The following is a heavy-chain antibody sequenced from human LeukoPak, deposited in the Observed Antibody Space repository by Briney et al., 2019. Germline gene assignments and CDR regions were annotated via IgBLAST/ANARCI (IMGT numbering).Heavy chain of an antibody. J-gene: IGHJ6*03. V-gene: IGHV4-34*01. CDR2: INHSGST. D-gene: IGHD3-10*01. Sequence: PSETLSLTCAVYGGSFSGYYWSWIRQPPGKGLEWIGEINHSGSTNYNPSLKSRVTISVDTSKNQFSLKLSSVTAADTAVYYCARKRITMVRGVMLGYYYYYMDVWGKGTTVTV. CDR3: ARKRITMVRGVMLGYYYYYMDV. CDR1: GGSFSGYY.